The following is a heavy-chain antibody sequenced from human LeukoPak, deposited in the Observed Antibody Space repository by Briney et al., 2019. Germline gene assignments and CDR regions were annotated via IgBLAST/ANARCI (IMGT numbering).Heavy chain of an antibody. CDR2: IYTSGST. D-gene: IGHD2-2*01. J-gene: IGHJ4*02. CDR3: ARASTGYCSSTSCYAGYYFDY. CDR1: GGSISSGSYY. Sequence: ASETLSLTRTVSGGSISSGSYYWSWIRQPAGKGLEWIGRIYTSGSTNYNPSLKSRVTISVDTSKNQFSLKLSSVTAADTAVYYCARASTGYCSSTSCYAGYYFDYWGQGTLVTVSS. V-gene: IGHV4-61*02.